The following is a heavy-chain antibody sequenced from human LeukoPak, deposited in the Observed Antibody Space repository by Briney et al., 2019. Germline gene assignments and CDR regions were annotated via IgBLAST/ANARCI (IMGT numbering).Heavy chain of an antibody. D-gene: IGHD5-18*01. Sequence: GEYLKISWQGSGYSLTSYWIGRVRQMPGKGLEWMGIIYPGDSDPRQSPSFQGQVTISADKSISTAYLQWSSLKASDTAMYYCARRQLRTYYYGMDVWGQGTTVTVSS. CDR1: GYSLTSYW. J-gene: IGHJ6*02. CDR3: ARRQLRTYYYGMDV. CDR2: IYPGDSDP. V-gene: IGHV5-51*01.